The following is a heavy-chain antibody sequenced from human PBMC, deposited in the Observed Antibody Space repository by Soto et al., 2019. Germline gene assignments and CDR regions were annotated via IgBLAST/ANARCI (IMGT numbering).Heavy chain of an antibody. V-gene: IGHV4-39*01. CDR3: APYGSGWYFDY. CDR2: MNYRGSS. J-gene: IGHJ4*02. Sequence: QLQLQESGPGLVKPSETLSLTCTVSGGSISSSGHYWGWIRQPPGKGLEWIGSMNYRGSSYYNPSLKRRVTISADTYKNQFSLKLNSVTAADSAVYDCAPYGSGWYFDYWGQGNLVTVAS. CDR1: GGSISSSGHY. D-gene: IGHD6-19*01.